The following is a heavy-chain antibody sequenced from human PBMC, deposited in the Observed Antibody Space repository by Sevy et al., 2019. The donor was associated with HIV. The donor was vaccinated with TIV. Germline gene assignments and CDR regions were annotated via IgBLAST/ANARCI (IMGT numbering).Heavy chain of an antibody. CDR1: GFTFTSSA. CDR3: AADYIVVVPAAFYGMDV. Sequence: ASVKVSCKASGFTFTSSAVQWVRQARGQRLEWIGWIVVGSGNTNYAQKFQERVTITKDMSTSTAYMELSSLSPEDTAAYYWAADYIVVVPAAFYGMDVWDQENTVTVSS. CDR2: IVVGSGNT. V-gene: IGHV1-58*01. D-gene: IGHD2-2*01. J-gene: IGHJ6*02.